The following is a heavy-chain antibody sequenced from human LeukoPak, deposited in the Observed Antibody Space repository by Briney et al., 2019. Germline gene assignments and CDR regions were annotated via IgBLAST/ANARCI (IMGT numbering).Heavy chain of an antibody. CDR2: IGLDGAQK. D-gene: IGHD5-24*01. V-gene: IGHV3-7*01. CDR3: ARWRGLQSEFDC. Sequence: PGGSLRLSCAASGFTFSSHSMGWVRQAPGKGLECVATIGLDGAQKDFVDSVKGRFTLSRDNAKNSLFLEMNRLRVENTAMYYCARWRGLQSEFDCWGQGTLVTVSS. CDR1: GFTFSSHS. J-gene: IGHJ4*02.